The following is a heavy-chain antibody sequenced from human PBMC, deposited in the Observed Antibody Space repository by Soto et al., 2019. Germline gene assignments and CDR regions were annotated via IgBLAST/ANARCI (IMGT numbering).Heavy chain of an antibody. CDR2: IKSKTDGGTT. CDR1: GFTFSNAW. J-gene: IGHJ6*02. CDR3: TTTGRVYYYYYGMDV. V-gene: IGHV3-15*01. Sequence: PGGSLRLSCAASGFTFSNAWMSWVRQAPGKGLEWVGRIKSKTDGGTTDYAAPVKGRFTISRDDSKNTLYLQMNSLKTEDTAVYYCTTTGRVYYYYYGMDVWGQGTTVTVSS.